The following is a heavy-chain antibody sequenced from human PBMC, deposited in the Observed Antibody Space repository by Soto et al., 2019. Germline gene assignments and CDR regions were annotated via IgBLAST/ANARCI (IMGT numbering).Heavy chain of an antibody. CDR1: GDILSSFG. CDR3: ARDRLPHCSGGSCYSEFAH. V-gene: IGHV1-69*01. D-gene: IGHD2-15*01. J-gene: IGHJ4*02. Sequence: QVRLEQSGSEVKRPGSSVKVSCKASGDILSSFGLSWVRQAPGQGLEWMGGIVPLFGAENYAHRFQGRVTITADESTNTAYMELSSLRSEDTAVYYCARDRLPHCSGGSCYSEFAHWGQGTLVIVSS. CDR2: IVPLFGAE.